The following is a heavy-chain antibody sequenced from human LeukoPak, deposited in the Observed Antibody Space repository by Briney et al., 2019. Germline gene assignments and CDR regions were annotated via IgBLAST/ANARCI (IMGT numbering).Heavy chain of an antibody. CDR1: GFTFSSYA. Sequence: GGSLRLSCAASGFTFSSYAMSWVRQAPGKGLEWVSAISGSGGSTYYADSVKGRFTISRDNSKNTLYLQMNSLRAEDTAVYYCAKGKYFEWLYPVDYWGQGTLVTVSS. CDR2: ISGSGGST. V-gene: IGHV3-23*01. D-gene: IGHD3-9*01. J-gene: IGHJ4*02. CDR3: AKGKYFEWLYPVDY.